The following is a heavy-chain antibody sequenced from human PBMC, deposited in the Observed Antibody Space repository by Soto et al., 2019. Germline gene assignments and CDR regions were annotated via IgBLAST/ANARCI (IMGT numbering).Heavy chain of an antibody. CDR3: AKDGGEGKSAEPGANGKGGYYYGMDV. Sequence: QVQLVESGGGVVQPGRSLRLSCAASGFIFSSYGMHWVRQAPGKGLEWVAVISYDGSNKYYADSVKGRFTISSSKNTLYLQMSSLRAEDTAVYYCAKDGGEGKSAEPGANGKGGYYYGMDVWGQGTTVTVSS. D-gene: IGHD2-2*01. CDR1: GFIFSSYG. CDR2: ISYDGSNK. J-gene: IGHJ6*02. V-gene: IGHV3-30*18.